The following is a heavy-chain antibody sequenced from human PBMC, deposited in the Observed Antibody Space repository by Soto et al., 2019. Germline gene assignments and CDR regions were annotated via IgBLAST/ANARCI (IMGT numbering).Heavy chain of an antibody. V-gene: IGHV4-31*03. CDR2: IYYSGST. CDR3: ARGPFLEWLLPPSGMDV. Sequence: PSETLSLTCTVSGGSISSGGYYWSWIRQHPGKGLEWIGYIYYSGSTYYNPSLKSRVTISVDTSKNQFSLKLSSVTAADTAVYYCARGPFLEWLLPPSGMDVWGQGTTVTVSS. D-gene: IGHD3-3*02. CDR1: GGSISSGGYY. J-gene: IGHJ6*02.